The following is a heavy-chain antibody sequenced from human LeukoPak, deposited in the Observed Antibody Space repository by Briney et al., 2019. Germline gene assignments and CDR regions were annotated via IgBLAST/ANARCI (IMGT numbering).Heavy chain of an antibody. V-gene: IGHV1-2*06. CDR1: GYTFTGYY. Sequence: GASVKVSCKASGYTFTGYYIHWVRRAPGQGLEWMGRINPNSGGTNYAQKFQGRVTMTRDTSISTAYMELSRLTSDDTAVYYCAREENCSGGSCYYYWGQGTLVTVSS. CDR2: INPNSGGT. CDR3: AREENCSGGSCYYY. D-gene: IGHD2-15*01. J-gene: IGHJ4*02.